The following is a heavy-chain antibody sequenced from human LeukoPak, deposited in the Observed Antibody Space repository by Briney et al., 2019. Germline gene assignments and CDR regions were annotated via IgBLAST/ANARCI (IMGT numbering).Heavy chain of an antibody. CDR1: GFTFSSYA. D-gene: IGHD6-13*01. CDR2: ISGSGGST. V-gene: IGHV3-23*01. Sequence: GGSLRLSCAASGFTFSSYAMSWVRQAPGKGLEWVSDISGSGGSTYYADSVKGRFTISRDNSKNTLYLQMNSLRAEDTAVYYCAKASSSWQLYGMDVWGQGTTVTVSS. CDR3: AKASSSWQLYGMDV. J-gene: IGHJ6*02.